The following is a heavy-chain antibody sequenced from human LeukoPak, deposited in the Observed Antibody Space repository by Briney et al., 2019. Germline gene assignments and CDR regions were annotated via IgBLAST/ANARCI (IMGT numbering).Heavy chain of an antibody. CDR2: TDNRGSS. CDR1: GASVSNYY. Sequence: SETLSLTCSVSGASVSNYYWSWIRQPPGKGLEWIGCTDNRGSSNYNPSLESRVSISEDKSKNEFFLKLTSVTAADTAVYYCARDGNGITMVRGVIITGYYYYYGMDVWGQGTTVTVSS. CDR3: ARDGNGITMVRGVIITGYYYYYGMDV. D-gene: IGHD3-10*01. J-gene: IGHJ6*02. V-gene: IGHV4-59*02.